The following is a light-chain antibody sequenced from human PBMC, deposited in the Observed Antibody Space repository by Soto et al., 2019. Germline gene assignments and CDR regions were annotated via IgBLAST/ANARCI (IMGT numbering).Light chain of an antibody. CDR2: EVS. CDR3: TSYTSSRILDV. CDR1: SSDVGGYNY. V-gene: IGLV2-14*01. Sequence: QSVLTQPASVSGSPGQSITISCTGTSSDVGGYNYVSWYQHHPGKAPKLMIYEVSNRPSGVSNRFSGSKSGNTASLTISGLQAEDEADYYCTSYTSSRILDVFGTGTKVTVL. J-gene: IGLJ1*01.